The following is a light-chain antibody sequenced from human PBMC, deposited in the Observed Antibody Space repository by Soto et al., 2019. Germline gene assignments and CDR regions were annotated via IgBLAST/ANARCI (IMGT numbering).Light chain of an antibody. CDR3: QQYGSSPPIT. Sequence: EIMLTQSPGTLSWSPGERATLSCRASQSVSSSYLAWYQQKPGQAPRLLIYGASSRATGIPDRFSGSGSGTDFTLTISRLEPEDFAVYYCQQYGSSPPITFGQGTRLEIK. CDR1: QSVSSSY. V-gene: IGKV3-20*01. CDR2: GAS. J-gene: IGKJ5*01.